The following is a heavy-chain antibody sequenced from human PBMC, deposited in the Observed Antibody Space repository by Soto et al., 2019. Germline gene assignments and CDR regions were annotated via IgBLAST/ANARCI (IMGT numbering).Heavy chain of an antibody. CDR2: IYYSGST. D-gene: IGHD2-2*01. CDR3: ARQSDIVVVPAAIAQYYMDV. Sequence: SETLSLTCTVSGGSISSGGYYWSWIRQHPRKGLEWIGYIYYSGSTYYNPSLKSRVTISVDTSKNQFSLRLSSVTAADTAVYYCARQSDIVVVPAAIAQYYMDVWGKGTTVTVSS. V-gene: IGHV4-31*03. J-gene: IGHJ6*03. CDR1: GGSISSGGYY.